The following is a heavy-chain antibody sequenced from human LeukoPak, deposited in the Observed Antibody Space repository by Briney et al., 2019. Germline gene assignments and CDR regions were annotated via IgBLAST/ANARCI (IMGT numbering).Heavy chain of an antibody. D-gene: IGHD6-6*01. CDR2: MNPNSGNT. CDR1: GYTFTSYD. CDR3: ARARIAARPPIAFDI. J-gene: IGHJ3*02. Sequence: PGASVRVSCKASGYTFTSYDINWVRQATGQGLEWMGWMNPNSGNTGYAQKFQGRVTMTRNTSISTAYMELSSLRSEDTAVYYCARARIAARPPIAFDIWGQGTMVTVSS. V-gene: IGHV1-8*01.